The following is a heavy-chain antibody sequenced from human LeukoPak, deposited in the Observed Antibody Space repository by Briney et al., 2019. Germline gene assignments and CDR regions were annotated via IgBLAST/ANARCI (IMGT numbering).Heavy chain of an antibody. V-gene: IGHV4-30-4*01. CDR1: GGSISSGDYY. CDR3: ASTSDYGMDV. J-gene: IGHJ6*02. Sequence: SETLPLTCTVSGGSISSGDYYWSWIRQPPGKGLEWIGYIYYSGSTYYNPSLKSRVTISVDTSKNQFSLKLSSVTAADTAVYYCASTSDYGMDVWGQGTTVTVSS. CDR2: IYYSGST.